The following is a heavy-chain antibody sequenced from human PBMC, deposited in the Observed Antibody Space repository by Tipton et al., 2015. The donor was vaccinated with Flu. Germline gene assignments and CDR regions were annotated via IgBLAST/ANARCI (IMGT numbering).Heavy chain of an antibody. CDR2: IYTSGST. J-gene: IGHJ4*02. Sequence: TLSLTCTVSGGSISSGSYYWSWIRRPAGKGLEWIGRIYTSGSTNYNPSLKSRVTISVDTSKNQFSLKLSSVAAADTAVYYCASSIVGATTPPLAFDYWGQGTLVTVSS. CDR3: ASSIVGATTPPLAFDY. CDR1: GGSISSGSYY. D-gene: IGHD1-26*01. V-gene: IGHV4-61*02.